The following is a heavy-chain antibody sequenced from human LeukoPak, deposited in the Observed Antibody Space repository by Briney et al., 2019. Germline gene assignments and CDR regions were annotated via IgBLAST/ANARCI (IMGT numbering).Heavy chain of an antibody. V-gene: IGHV4-59*01. J-gene: IGHJ4*02. D-gene: IGHD3-10*01. Sequence: SETLSLTCTVSGVSISSYYWSWIRQPPGKGLEWIGYIYYSGSTNYNPSLKSRVTIPVDTSKNQFSLKLSSVTAADTAVYYCARGLITMVRGTPSYYFDYWGQGTLVTVSS. CDR1: GVSISSYY. CDR2: IYYSGST. CDR3: ARGLITMVRGTPSYYFDY.